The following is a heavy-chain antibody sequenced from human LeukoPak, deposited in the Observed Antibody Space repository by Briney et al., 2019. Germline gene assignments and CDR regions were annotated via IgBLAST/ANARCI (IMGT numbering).Heavy chain of an antibody. J-gene: IGHJ6*02. CDR3: ARDRVHGYGMDV. CDR1: GFTFSSYS. V-gene: IGHV3-21*01. Sequence: PGGSLRLSCAASGFTFSSYSMNWVRQAPGKGLEWVSSISSSSSYIYYADSVKGRFTISRGNAKNSLYLQMNSLRAEDTAVYYCARDRVHGYGMDVWGQGTTVTVSS. CDR2: ISSSSSYI. D-gene: IGHD1-1*01.